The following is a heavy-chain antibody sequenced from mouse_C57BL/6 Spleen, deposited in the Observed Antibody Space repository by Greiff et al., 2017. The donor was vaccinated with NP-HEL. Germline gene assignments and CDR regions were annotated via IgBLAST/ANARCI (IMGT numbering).Heavy chain of an antibody. J-gene: IGHJ4*01. D-gene: IGHD3-1*01. CDR1: GYTFTDYY. Sequence: QVQLQQSGAELVRPGASVKLSCKASGYTFTDYYINWVKQRPGQGLEWIARIYPGSGNTYYNEKFKGKATLTAEKSSSTAYMQLSSLTSEDSAVDFCATLPRDYYAMDYWGQGTSVTVSS. V-gene: IGHV1-76*01. CDR3: ATLPRDYYAMDY. CDR2: IYPGSGNT.